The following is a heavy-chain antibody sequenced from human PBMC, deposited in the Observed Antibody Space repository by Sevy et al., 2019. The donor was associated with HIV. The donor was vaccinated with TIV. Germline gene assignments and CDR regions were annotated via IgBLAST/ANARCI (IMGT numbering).Heavy chain of an antibody. CDR2: IIPIFGTA. CDR3: ARAGYYDSSGSDAFDI. D-gene: IGHD3-22*01. Sequence: ASVKVSCKASGGTFSSYAISWVRQAPGQGLEWMGGIIPIFGTANYAQKFQARVTITADESTSTAYMELSSLRSEDTAVYYCARAGYYDSSGSDAFDIWGQGTMVTVSS. J-gene: IGHJ3*02. V-gene: IGHV1-69*13. CDR1: GGTFSSYA.